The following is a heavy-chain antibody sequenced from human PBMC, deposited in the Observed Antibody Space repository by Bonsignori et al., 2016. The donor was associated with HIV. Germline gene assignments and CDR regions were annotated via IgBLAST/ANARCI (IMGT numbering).Heavy chain of an antibody. V-gene: IGHV4-34*01. J-gene: IGHJ4*02. Sequence: WIRQPPGKGLEWIGEINHSGSTNYNPSLKSRVTISVDTSKNQFSLKLSSVTAADTAVYYCARAPNSVSLFLKYWGQGTLVTVSS. CDR2: INHSGST. CDR3: ARAPNSVSLFLKY. D-gene: IGHD3-10*01.